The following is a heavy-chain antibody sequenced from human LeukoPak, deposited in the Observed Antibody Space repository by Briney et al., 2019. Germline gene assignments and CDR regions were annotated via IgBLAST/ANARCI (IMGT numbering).Heavy chain of an antibody. D-gene: IGHD3-10*01. Sequence: PGGSLRLSCAASGFTFSNYSMSWVRQAPGKGLEWVANIKQDGSEKYYVDSVKGRFTISRDNAKNSLYLQMNSLRAEDTAVYYCASDILWFGEADAFDIWGQGTMVTVSS. CDR2: IKQDGSEK. CDR1: GFTFSNYS. V-gene: IGHV3-7*01. CDR3: ASDILWFGEADAFDI. J-gene: IGHJ3*02.